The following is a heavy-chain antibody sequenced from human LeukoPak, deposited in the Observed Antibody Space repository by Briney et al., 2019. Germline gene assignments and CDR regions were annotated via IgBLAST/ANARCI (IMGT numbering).Heavy chain of an antibody. CDR2: INYSGST. V-gene: IGHV4-39*06. CDR3: ARTHFDSLGWFDP. Sequence: SETLSLTCTVSGGSMRSSNFYWGWIHQPPGKGLEWIGNINYSGSTYYNPSVKSRVTLSVDVSKNRFPLNLTSVTAADTALYFCARTHFDSLGWFDPWGQGIQVIVSS. J-gene: IGHJ5*02. D-gene: IGHD3-9*01. CDR1: GGSMRSSNFY.